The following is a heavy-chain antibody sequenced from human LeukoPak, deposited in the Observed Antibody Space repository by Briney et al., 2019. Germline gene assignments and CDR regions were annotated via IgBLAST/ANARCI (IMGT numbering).Heavy chain of an antibody. CDR1: GFTFSSYA. D-gene: IGHD6-19*01. CDR2: ISYDGSNK. J-gene: IGHJ4*02. Sequence: GGSLRLSCAASGFTFSSYAMPWVRQAPGKGLEWVAVISYDGSNKYYADSVKGRFTISRDNSKNTLYLQMNSLRAEDTAVYYCAREGCSSGCYNDYWGQGTLVTVSS. CDR3: AREGCSSGCYNDY. V-gene: IGHV3-30-3*01.